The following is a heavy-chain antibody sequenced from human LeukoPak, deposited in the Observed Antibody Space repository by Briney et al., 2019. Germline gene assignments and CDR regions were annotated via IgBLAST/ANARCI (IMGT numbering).Heavy chain of an antibody. CDR3: ARDMGGRKGSYYGMDV. CDR2: IYYSGST. V-gene: IGHV4-59*01. Sequence: SETLSLTCTVSGGSISSYYWSWIRQPPRKGLEWIGYIYYSGSTNYNPSLKSRVTISVDTSKNQFSLKLSSVTAADTAVYYCARDMGGRKGSYYGMDVWGQGTTVTVSS. D-gene: IGHD1-26*01. J-gene: IGHJ6*02. CDR1: GGSISSYY.